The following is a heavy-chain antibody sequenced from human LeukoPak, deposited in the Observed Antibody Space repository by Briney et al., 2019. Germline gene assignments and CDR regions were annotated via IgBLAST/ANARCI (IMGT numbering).Heavy chain of an antibody. D-gene: IGHD6-25*01. CDR1: GGSISSYY. J-gene: IGHJ4*02. CDR2: IYYRGST. Sequence: TASETLSLTCTVSGGSISSYYWSWIRQPPGNGLEWIGYIYYRGSTNYNPSLKSRVTISVDTSKNQFSLKLSSATAADTALYYCAREMSREQRLALGYWGQGTLVTVSS. V-gene: IGHV4-59*01. CDR3: AREMSREQRLALGY.